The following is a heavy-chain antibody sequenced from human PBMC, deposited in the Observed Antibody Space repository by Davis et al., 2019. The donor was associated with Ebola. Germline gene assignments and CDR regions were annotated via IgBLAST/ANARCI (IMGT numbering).Heavy chain of an antibody. CDR2: MNPNSGGT. D-gene: IGHD2-2*01. J-gene: IGHJ6*02. CDR1: GYTFTSYD. V-gene: IGHV1-2*04. CDR3: ARDGGIVVVPAALSLSYGMDV. Sequence: ASVKVSCKASGYTFTSYDINWVRQATGQGLEWMGWMNPNSGGTNYAQKFQGWVTMTRDTSISTAYMELSRLRSDDTAVYYCARDGGIVVVPAALSLSYGMDVWGQGTTVTVSS.